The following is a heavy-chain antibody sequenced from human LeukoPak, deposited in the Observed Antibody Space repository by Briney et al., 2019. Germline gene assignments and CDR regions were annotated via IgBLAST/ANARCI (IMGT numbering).Heavy chain of an antibody. CDR3: ASSGYQLLSGSCYYYYMDV. V-gene: IGHV4-30-2*01. CDR2: IYHSGST. J-gene: IGHJ6*03. CDR1: GGSISSGGYY. D-gene: IGHD2-2*01. Sequence: SQTLSLTCTVSGGSISSGGYYWSWIRQPPGKGLEWIGYIYHSGSTYYNPSLKSRVTISVDRSKNQFSLKLSSVTAADTAVYYCASSGYQLLSGSCYYYYMDVWGKGTTVTVSS.